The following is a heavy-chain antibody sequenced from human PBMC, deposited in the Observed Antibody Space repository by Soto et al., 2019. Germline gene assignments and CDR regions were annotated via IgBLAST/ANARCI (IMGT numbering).Heavy chain of an antibody. CDR2: ISYDGSNK. D-gene: IGHD6-19*01. CDR1: GFTFSSYG. CDR3: ATWMGYSSGWSDIDY. J-gene: IGHJ4*02. Sequence: QVQLVESGGGVVQPGRSLRLSCAASGFTFSSYGMHWVRQAPGKGLEWVAVISYDGSNKYYADSVKGRFTISRDNSKNTLYLQMNSLRAEDTAVYYCATWMGYSSGWSDIDYWGQGTLVTVSS. V-gene: IGHV3-30*03.